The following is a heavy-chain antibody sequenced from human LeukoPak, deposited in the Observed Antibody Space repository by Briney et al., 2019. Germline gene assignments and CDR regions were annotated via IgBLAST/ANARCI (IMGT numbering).Heavy chain of an antibody. V-gene: IGHV1-46*01. Sequence: ASVKVSCKASGYTFTNYYMHWVRQAPGQRLEWMGIINPSGGSTSYAQKFQGRVTMTRDTSTSTVYMELSSLRSEDTAVYYCARATFYDYYFNYWGQGTLVTVSS. CDR2: INPSGGST. J-gene: IGHJ4*02. CDR1: GYTFTNYY. CDR3: ARATFYDYYFNY. D-gene: IGHD5/OR15-5a*01.